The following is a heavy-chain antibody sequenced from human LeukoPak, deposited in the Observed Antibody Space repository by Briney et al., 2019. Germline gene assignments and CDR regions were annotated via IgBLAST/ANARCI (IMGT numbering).Heavy chain of an antibody. J-gene: IGHJ4*02. CDR3: ARAEYGSGRYVDVGYFDY. V-gene: IGHV6-1*01. CDR2: TYYRSKWYN. CDR1: GDSVSSNSAA. Sequence: SQTLSLTCAISGDSVSSNSAAWNWIRQSPSRGLEWLGRTYYRSKWYNDYAVSVKSRITINPDTSKNQFSLQLNSVTPEDTAVYYCARAEYGSGRYVDVGYFDYWGQGTLVTVSS. D-gene: IGHD6-19*01.